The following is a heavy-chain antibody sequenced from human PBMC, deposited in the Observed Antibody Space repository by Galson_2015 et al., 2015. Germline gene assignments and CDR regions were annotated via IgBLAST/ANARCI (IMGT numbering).Heavy chain of an antibody. Sequence: SLRLSCAASGFTFSSYSMNWVRQAPGKGLDRVSYTTSSSTSIYYADSVKGRFTISRDNAKNSVYLQMNSLRAEDTAVYYCAREGVSGYLDYWGQGTLVTVSS. CDR3: AREGVSGYLDY. V-gene: IGHV3-48*01. J-gene: IGHJ4*02. CDR1: GFTFSSYS. D-gene: IGHD3-22*01. CDR2: TTSSSTSI.